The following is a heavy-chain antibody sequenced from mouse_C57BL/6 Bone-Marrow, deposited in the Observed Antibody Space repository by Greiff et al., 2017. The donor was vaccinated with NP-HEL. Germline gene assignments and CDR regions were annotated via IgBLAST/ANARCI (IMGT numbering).Heavy chain of an antibody. J-gene: IGHJ1*03. CDR1: GYTFTSYW. D-gene: IGHD1-1*01. V-gene: IGHV1-55*01. Sequence: QVQLQQPGAELVKPGASVKMSCKASGYTFTSYWITWVKQRPGQGLEWIGDIYPGSGSTNYNEKFKSKATLTVDTSSSTAYMQLSSLTSEDSAGYYGARGPTVRPYWYFEVWGTGTTVTVSS. CDR3: ARGPTVRPYWYFEV. CDR2: IYPGSGST.